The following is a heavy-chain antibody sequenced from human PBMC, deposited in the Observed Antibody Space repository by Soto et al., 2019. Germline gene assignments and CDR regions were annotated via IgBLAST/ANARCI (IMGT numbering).Heavy chain of an antibody. CDR1: GLTFSSVW. Sequence: GSLRLSCAVSGLTFSSVWMSWVRQAPGKGPEWVASIKEDGSEKYYVDSVKGRFTISRDNAKNSLYLRMNSLSAEDTAVYYCARGPFWGQGTLVTVSS. CDR3: ARGPF. V-gene: IGHV3-7*05. CDR2: IKEDGSEK. J-gene: IGHJ4*02.